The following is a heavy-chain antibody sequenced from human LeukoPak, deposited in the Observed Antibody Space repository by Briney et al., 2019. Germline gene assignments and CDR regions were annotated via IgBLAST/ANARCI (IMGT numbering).Heavy chain of an antibody. J-gene: IGHJ4*02. V-gene: IGHV4-30-4*01. D-gene: IGHD3-10*01. CDR2: IYYSGST. CDR1: GGSISSGDYY. CDR3: ARDLSGSATALDY. Sequence: PSETLSLTCTVSGGSISSGDYYWSWIRQPPGKGLEWIGYIYYSGSTYYNPSLKSRVTISVDTSKNQFSLKLSSVTAADTAVYYCARDLSGSATALDYWGQGTLVTVSS.